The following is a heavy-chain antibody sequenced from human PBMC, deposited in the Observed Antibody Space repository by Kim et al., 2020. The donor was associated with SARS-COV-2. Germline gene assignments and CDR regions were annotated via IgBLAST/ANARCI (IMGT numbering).Heavy chain of an antibody. CDR3: ARTKQQLVLWYFDL. Sequence: SETLSLTCAVYGGSFSGYYWSWIRQPPGKGLEWIGEINHSGSTNYNPSLKSRVTISVDTSKNQFSLKLSSVTAADTAVYYCARTKQQLVLWYFDLWGRGTLVTVSS. CDR2: INHSGST. J-gene: IGHJ2*01. V-gene: IGHV4-34*01. CDR1: GGSFSGYY. D-gene: IGHD6-13*01.